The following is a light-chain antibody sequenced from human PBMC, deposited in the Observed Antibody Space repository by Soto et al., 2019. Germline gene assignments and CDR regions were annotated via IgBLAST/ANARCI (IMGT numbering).Light chain of an antibody. CDR2: KAS. CDR1: QSISTW. Sequence: DIQMTQSPSTLSASVGDRVTITCRASQSISTWLAWYQQKPGKAPKLLIYKASSLEGGVPSRFSGSGSGTELTLTISSLQPDDFATYYCQQYLNRWTFGQGTKVEIK. V-gene: IGKV1-5*03. J-gene: IGKJ1*01. CDR3: QQYLNRWT.